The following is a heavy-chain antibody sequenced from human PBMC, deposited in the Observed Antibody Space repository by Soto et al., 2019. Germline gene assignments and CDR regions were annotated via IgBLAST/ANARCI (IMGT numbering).Heavy chain of an antibody. V-gene: IGHV3-48*02. D-gene: IGHD3-3*02. J-gene: IGHJ6*02. CDR3: ARDIMPRLGFYQCGMDV. CDR2: ISSSGTVI. CDR1: GFTFSTSS. Sequence: PGGSLRLSCAASGFTFSTSSMNWVRQAPGKGLECVSYISSSGTVIYYADSVKGRFTISRDNAKNSLYLQMNSLRDEDTAVYYCARDIMPRLGFYQCGMDVWGQGTTVTVSS.